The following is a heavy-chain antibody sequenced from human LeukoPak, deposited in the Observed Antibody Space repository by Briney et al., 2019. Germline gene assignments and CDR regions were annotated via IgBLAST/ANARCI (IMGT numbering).Heavy chain of an antibody. Sequence: GRSLRLSCAASGFTVSSNYMSWVRQAPGKGLEWVSVIYSGGSTYYADSVKGRFTISRDNSKNTLNLQMNSLRAEDTAVYYCARLSSVHYYGMDVWGQGTTVTVSS. CDR2: IYSGGST. V-gene: IGHV3-53*01. CDR1: GFTVSSNY. CDR3: ARLSSVHYYGMDV. D-gene: IGHD6-6*01. J-gene: IGHJ6*02.